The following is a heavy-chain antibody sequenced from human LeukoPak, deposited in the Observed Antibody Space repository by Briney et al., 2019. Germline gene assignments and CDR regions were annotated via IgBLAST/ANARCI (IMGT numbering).Heavy chain of an antibody. J-gene: IGHJ6*02. Sequence: PWGALTLTCAASGCTISSYDLHWVRQPPGKGLEWVGVISYGGSNKYYANSGNGRFTIFRNNSNNTLYMQMNRLSAEGTAVSYFAKDVAAGGMYYYYYDMDVWGQGAMVTVSS. CDR2: ISYGGSNK. CDR3: AKDVAAGGMYYYYYDMDV. CDR1: GCTISSYD. V-gene: IGHV3-30*18. D-gene: IGHD6-13*01.